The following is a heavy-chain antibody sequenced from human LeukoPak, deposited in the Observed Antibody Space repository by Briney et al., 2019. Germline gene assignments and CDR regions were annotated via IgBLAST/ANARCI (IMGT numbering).Heavy chain of an antibody. D-gene: IGHD3-10*01. CDR3: ARSRGVRGPPFVY. Sequence: PSETLSLTCTVSGDSVSSGGYYWNWIRQHPGKGLEWIGYIYYSGSTNYNPSLKSRVTISVDTSKNHFSLKLSSVTAADTAVYYCARSRGVRGPPFVYWGQGTLVTVSS. CDR1: GDSVSSGGYY. V-gene: IGHV4-31*03. J-gene: IGHJ4*02. CDR2: IYYSGST.